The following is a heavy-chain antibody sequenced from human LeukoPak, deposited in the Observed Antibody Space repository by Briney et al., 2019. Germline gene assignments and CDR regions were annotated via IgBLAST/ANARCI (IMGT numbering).Heavy chain of an antibody. J-gene: IGHJ4*02. D-gene: IGHD5-24*01. CDR2: IDPSDSYT. CDR1: GYSFTSQW. V-gene: IGHV5-10-1*01. CDR3: ARHREMASITSLDY. Sequence: GESLTISSKGSGYSFTSQWISWVRQMPGKGLEWMGRIDPSDSYTNYSPSFQGHVTISADKSISTAYLQWTSLQASDTAMYYCARHREMASITSLDYWGQGTLVTVSS.